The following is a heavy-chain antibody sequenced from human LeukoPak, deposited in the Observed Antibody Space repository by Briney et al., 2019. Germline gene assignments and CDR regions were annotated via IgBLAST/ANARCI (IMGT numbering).Heavy chain of an antibody. CDR3: ARERVRDSGWNYYYYYYMDV. J-gene: IGHJ6*03. CDR2: ISSSSSII. V-gene: IGHV3-11*04. Sequence: GGSLRLSCAASGFTFSDYDMSWVRQAPGKGLGWVSDISSSSSIIYYADTVKGRFTISRENAKNSLYLQMNSLRSEDTAVYYFARERVRDSGWNYYYYYYMDVWGRGTTVTVSS. D-gene: IGHD6-19*01. CDR1: GFTFSDYD.